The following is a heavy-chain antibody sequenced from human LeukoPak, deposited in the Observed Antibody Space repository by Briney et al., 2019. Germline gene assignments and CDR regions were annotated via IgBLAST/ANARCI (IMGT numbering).Heavy chain of an antibody. CDR3: ARGPLMYFDWLFSGHYYYYYMDV. CDR1: GYTFTSYD. V-gene: IGHV1-8*03. D-gene: IGHD3-9*01. CDR2: MNPNSGNT. Sequence: ASVKVSCKASGYTFTSYDINWVRQATGPGHEWMGWMNPNSGNTGYAQKFQGRVTITRNTSISTAYMELSSLRSEDTAVYYCARGPLMYFDWLFSGHYYYYYMDVWGKGTTVTVSS. J-gene: IGHJ6*03.